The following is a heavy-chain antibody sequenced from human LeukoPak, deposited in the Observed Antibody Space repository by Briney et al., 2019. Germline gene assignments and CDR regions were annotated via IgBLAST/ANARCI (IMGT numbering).Heavy chain of an antibody. CDR2: ISYDGSNK. Sequence: PGGSLRLSCAASGSTFSSYGMHWVRQAPGKGLEWVAVISYDGSNKYYADSVKGRFTISRDNSKNTLYLQMNSLRAEDTAVYYCAKDRITGTTFYYFDYWGQGTLVTVSS. D-gene: IGHD1-7*01. CDR3: AKDRITGTTFYYFDY. V-gene: IGHV3-30*18. J-gene: IGHJ4*02. CDR1: GSTFSSYG.